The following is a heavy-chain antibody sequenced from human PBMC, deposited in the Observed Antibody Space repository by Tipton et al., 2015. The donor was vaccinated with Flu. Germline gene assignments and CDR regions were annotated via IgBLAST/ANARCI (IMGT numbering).Heavy chain of an antibody. Sequence: GLVKPSETLSLTCTVSGGSISSSSYYWGWIRQPPGKGLGWIGSIYYSGSTYYNPSLKSRVTISVDTSKNQFSLKLSSVTAADTAGYYCARAGGYGYDYWGQGTLVTVSS. D-gene: IGHD5-18*01. CDR1: GGSISSSSYY. CDR2: IYYSGST. J-gene: IGHJ4*02. V-gene: IGHV4-39*07. CDR3: ARAGGYGYDY.